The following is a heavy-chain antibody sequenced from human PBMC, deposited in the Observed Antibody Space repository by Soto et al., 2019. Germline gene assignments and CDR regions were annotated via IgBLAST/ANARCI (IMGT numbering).Heavy chain of an antibody. CDR2: IRSKAYGGTT. CDR1: GFTFGDYA. Sequence: PGGSLRLSCTASGFTFGDYAMSWVRQAPGKGLEWVGFIRSKAYGGTTEYAASVKGRFTISRDDSKSIAYLQMNSLKTEDTAVYHCTRDQLHYYDILTGPAKWDYYYGMDVWGQGTTVTVSS. CDR3: TRDQLHYYDILTGPAKWDYYYGMDV. V-gene: IGHV3-49*04. D-gene: IGHD3-9*01. J-gene: IGHJ6*02.